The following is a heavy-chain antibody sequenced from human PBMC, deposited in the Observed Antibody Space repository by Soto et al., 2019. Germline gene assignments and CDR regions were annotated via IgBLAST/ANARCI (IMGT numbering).Heavy chain of an antibody. CDR2: ISYDGSNK. CDR3: ARDQVKGTMTIL. Sequence: VVSLRISCAASGFTFINYAMHWVRQAPGKGLEWVAVISYDGSNKYYADSVKGRFTISRDNSKSTMYLQMNSLSAEDTAVYHCARDQVKGTMTILWGQGTLVTVSS. D-gene: IGHD4-17*01. CDR1: GFTFINYA. J-gene: IGHJ4*02. V-gene: IGHV3-30-3*01.